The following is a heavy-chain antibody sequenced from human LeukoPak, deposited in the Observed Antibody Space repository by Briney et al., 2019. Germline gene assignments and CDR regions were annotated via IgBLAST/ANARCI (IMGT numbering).Heavy chain of an antibody. Sequence: GGSLRLSCAASGFTFDDYAMHWVRQAPGKGLEWVSGIGWNSGGIVYADSVKGRFTISRDNAKNSLYLQMNSLGAEDTALYYCVKVTAAGFVDHWGQGTLITVSS. D-gene: IGHD6-13*01. J-gene: IGHJ4*02. CDR2: IGWNSGGI. V-gene: IGHV3-9*01. CDR1: GFTFDDYA. CDR3: VKVTAAGFVDH.